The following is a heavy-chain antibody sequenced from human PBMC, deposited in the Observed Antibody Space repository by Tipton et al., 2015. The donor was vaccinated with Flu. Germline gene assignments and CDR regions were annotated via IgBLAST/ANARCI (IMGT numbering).Heavy chain of an antibody. CDR3: AKPPPYPVVSDPRVYYYGMDV. CDR2: ISANDGST. D-gene: IGHD4-23*01. Sequence: SLRLSCEASGFTFSGYGMHWVRQAPGKGLEWVSSISANDGSTYYADSVKGRFTISRDNSKNTLFLQMNSLRAEDTAVYFCAKPPPYPVVSDPRVYYYGMDVWGQGTTVTVSS. J-gene: IGHJ6*02. V-gene: IGHV3-23*01. CDR1: GFTFSGYG.